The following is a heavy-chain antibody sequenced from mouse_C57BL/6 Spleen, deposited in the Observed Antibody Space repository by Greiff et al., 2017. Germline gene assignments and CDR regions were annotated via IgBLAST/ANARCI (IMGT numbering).Heavy chain of an antibody. CDR3: AREKFNWDAMDY. CDR1: GYTFTSYW. CDR2: IHPNSGST. V-gene: IGHV1-64*01. D-gene: IGHD4-1*02. Sequence: QVQLQQPGAELVKPGASVKLSCKASGYTFTSYWMHWVKQRPGQGLEWIGMIHPNSGSTNYNEKFKSKATLTVDKSSSTAYMQLSSLTSEDSAVYYCAREKFNWDAMDYWGQGTSVTGSS. J-gene: IGHJ4*01.